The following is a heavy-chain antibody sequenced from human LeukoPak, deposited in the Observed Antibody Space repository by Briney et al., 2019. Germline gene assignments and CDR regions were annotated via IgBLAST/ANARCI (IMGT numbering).Heavy chain of an antibody. Sequence: SETLSLTCAVYGGSFSGYYWSWIRQPPGKGLEWIGEINHSGSTNYNPSLKSRVTISVDTSKNQFSLKLSSVTAADTAVYYCARPSPPLVTWGQGTMVTVPS. CDR2: INHSGST. V-gene: IGHV4-34*01. CDR1: GGSFSGYY. J-gene: IGHJ3*01. D-gene: IGHD2-15*01. CDR3: ARPSPPLVT.